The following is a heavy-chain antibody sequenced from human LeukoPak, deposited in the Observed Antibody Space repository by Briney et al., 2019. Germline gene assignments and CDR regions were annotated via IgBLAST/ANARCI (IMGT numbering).Heavy chain of an antibody. CDR2: IIPIFGTA. CDR1: GGTFSSYA. V-gene: IGHV1-69*13. J-gene: IGHJ5*02. Sequence: SVKVSCKASGGTFSSYAISWVRQAPGQGLEWMGGIIPIFGTANYAQKFQGRVTITADESTSTAYMELSSLRSEDTAVYYCARHAYSGSHTGWFDPWGQGTLVTVSS. CDR3: ARHAYSGSHTGWFDP. D-gene: IGHD1-26*01.